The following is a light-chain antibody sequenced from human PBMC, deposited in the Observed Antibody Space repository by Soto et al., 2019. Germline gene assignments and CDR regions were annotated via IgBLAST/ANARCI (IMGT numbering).Light chain of an antibody. CDR1: QSVSIW. V-gene: IGKV1-5*03. CDR2: KAS. Sequence: DIQMTQSPSTLSASEGDRVTISCRASQSVSIWLAWYQQKPGKAPKLLIYKASTLKSGVPSRFSGSGSGTEITLTISSLQPDDFAVYYCQQRSNWPPITFGQGTRLEIK. CDR3: QQRSNWPPIT. J-gene: IGKJ5*01.